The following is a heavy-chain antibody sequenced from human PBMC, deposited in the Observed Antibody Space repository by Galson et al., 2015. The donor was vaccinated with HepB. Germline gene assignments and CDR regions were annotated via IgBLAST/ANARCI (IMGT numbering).Heavy chain of an antibody. J-gene: IGHJ3*02. V-gene: IGHV1-46*01. Sequence: SVKVSCKASGYTFTTYYMHWVRQAPGQGLEWMGIINPSGGSTSYAQKFQGRVTTTRDTSTSTVYMELSSLRSEDTAVYYCARGVLRYFDWLVNDAFDIWGQGTMVTVSS. CDR2: INPSGGST. CDR1: GYTFTTYY. D-gene: IGHD3-9*01. CDR3: ARGVLRYFDWLVNDAFDI.